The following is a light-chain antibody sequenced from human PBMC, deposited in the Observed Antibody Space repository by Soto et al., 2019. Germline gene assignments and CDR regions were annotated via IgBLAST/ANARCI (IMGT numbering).Light chain of an antibody. Sequence: EIVLTQSPATLSLSPGESATLSCRASQRVSSYLAWYQQKPGQAPRLLIYDASNRATGIPARFSGSGSGTDFTLTISSLEPEDFAVYYCQQRSNWLYTFSQGTKLEIK. CDR3: QQRSNWLYT. CDR1: QRVSSY. CDR2: DAS. V-gene: IGKV3-11*01. J-gene: IGKJ2*01.